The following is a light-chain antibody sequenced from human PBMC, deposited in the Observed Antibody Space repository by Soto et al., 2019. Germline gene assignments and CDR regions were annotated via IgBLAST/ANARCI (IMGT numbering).Light chain of an antibody. V-gene: IGKV3-20*01. J-gene: IGKJ1*01. Sequence: EIVLTQSPGTLSLSPGERATLSCRASQSVSSNYLAWYQQKPGQAPRLLIYGASSRATGIPDRFSGSGSRTDFTLTISSLEPEDFAVYYCQHQVTFGQGTKVEI. CDR3: QHQVT. CDR1: QSVSSNY. CDR2: GAS.